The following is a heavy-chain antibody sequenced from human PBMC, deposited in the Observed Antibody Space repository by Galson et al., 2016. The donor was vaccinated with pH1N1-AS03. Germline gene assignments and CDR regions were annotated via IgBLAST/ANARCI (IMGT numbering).Heavy chain of an antibody. V-gene: IGHV5-10-1*01. Sequence: QSGAEVKKPGESLRISCQGSGHSFDSYWITWVRQMPGKGQEWMGRINPLDSYNDYNPSFQGHVSFSVDKSIHTAYLQWSSLEASDTGIYYRARQGTTVTANHVGLDTWGQGSLVTVSS. CDR2: INPLDSYN. CDR1: GHSFDSYW. CDR3: ARQGTTVTANHVGLDT. D-gene: IGHD1-14*01. J-gene: IGHJ5*02.